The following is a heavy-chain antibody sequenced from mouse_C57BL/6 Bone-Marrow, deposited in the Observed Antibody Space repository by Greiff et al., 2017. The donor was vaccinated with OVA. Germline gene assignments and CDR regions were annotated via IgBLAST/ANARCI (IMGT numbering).Heavy chain of an antibody. Sequence: QVQLKESGAELARPGASVKLSCKASGYTFTSYGISWVKQRTGQGLEWIGEIYPRSGNTYYNEKFKGKATLTADKSSSTAYMELRSLTSEDSAVYFCAGGGGNWYFDVWGTGTTVTVSS. CDR2: IYPRSGNT. J-gene: IGHJ1*03. CDR3: AGGGGNWYFDV. V-gene: IGHV1-81*01. CDR1: GYTFTSYG.